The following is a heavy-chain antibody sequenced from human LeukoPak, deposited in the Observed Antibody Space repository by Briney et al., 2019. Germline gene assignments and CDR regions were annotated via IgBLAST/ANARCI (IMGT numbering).Heavy chain of an antibody. V-gene: IGHV4-4*09. D-gene: IGHD6-6*01. CDR1: GDSINSYY. Sequence: SETLSLTCTVSGDSINSYYWSWIRQPPGKGLEWIGYIHTGGGASYIPSLKGRVTISIDTSKNQFSLKLSPVTAADSAVYYCARLTRLSTSPDRYYLDYWGQGTLVTVSS. CDR3: ARLTRLSTSPDRYYLDY. CDR2: IHTGGGA. J-gene: IGHJ4*02.